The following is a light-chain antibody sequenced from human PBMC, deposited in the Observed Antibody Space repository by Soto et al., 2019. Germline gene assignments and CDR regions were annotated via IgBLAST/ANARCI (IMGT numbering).Light chain of an antibody. CDR2: WAS. V-gene: IGKV4-1*01. CDR1: QNLLYSPNNKNY. CDR3: QQYYTTPPWT. Sequence: DIVMTQSPDSLAVSLGERATINCKSSQNLLYSPNNKNYLAWYQQKPGQPPKLLIYWASTRGSGVLDRFGGSGSGTDFTLTISSLQAEDVAVFYCQQYYTTPPWTFGQGAKVEIK. J-gene: IGKJ1*01.